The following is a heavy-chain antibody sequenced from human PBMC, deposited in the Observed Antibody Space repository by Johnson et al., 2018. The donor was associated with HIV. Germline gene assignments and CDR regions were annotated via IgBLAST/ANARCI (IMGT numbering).Heavy chain of an antibody. CDR1: GFTFSSYW. CDR2: INSDGSST. Sequence: MQLVESGGGLVQPGGSLRLSCAASGFTFSSYWMHWVRQAPGKGLVWVSRINSDGSSTSYADSVKGRFTISRDNAKNSLHLQMNSLRAEDTAVYYCAKGPMGHYYGSGTYGAFEIWGQGTMVTVSS. D-gene: IGHD3-10*01. V-gene: IGHV3-74*02. CDR3: AKGPMGHYYGSGTYGAFEI. J-gene: IGHJ3*02.